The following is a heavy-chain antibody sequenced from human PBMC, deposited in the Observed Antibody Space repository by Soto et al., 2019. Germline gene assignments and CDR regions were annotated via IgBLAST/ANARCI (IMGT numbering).Heavy chain of an antibody. Sequence: QVQLVQSGAEVKKPGASVKVSCKASGYTFTTYGISWVRQAPGQGLEWMGWISTYNGDTDYAQNLQGRVTMTTDTSTTTPYMELRSLRSDDTAVYYCAREGSRPYYYYGMDVWGQGTTVTVSS. CDR2: ISTYNGDT. V-gene: IGHV1-18*01. J-gene: IGHJ6*02. CDR3: AREGSRPYYYYGMDV. D-gene: IGHD2-15*01. CDR1: GYTFTTYG.